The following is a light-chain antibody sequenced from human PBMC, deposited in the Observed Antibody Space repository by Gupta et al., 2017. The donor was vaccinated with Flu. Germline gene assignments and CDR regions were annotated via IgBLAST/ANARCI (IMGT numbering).Light chain of an antibody. Sequence: TRSCRASQFVSGSYLAWYQQKPGQAPRLLIYVASSRATGIPDRFSGTGSGTDFTLTISRLEPEDFAVYYWQQYGSSPWTFGQGTKVEIK. CDR2: VAS. V-gene: IGKV3-20*01. J-gene: IGKJ2*01. CDR1: QFVSGSY. CDR3: QQYGSSPWT.